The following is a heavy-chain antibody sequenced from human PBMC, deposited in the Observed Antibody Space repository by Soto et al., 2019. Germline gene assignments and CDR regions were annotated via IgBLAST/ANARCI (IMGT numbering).Heavy chain of an antibody. CDR2: TYSSGST. V-gene: IGHV4-61*01. CDR1: GDSVSSDSYY. D-gene: IGHD5-18*01. Sequence: LSLTCTVSGDSVSSDSYYWTWIRQPPGKGLEWIGYTYSSGSTNYNPSLKSRVTISLDTSSNQFSLELTSVTAADTAIYYCARDIRGYSRAFDYWGQGTLVTVSS. J-gene: IGHJ4*02. CDR3: ARDIRGYSRAFDY.